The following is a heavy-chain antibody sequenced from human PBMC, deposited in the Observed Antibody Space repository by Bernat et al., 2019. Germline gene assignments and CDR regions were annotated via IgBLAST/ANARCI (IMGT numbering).Heavy chain of an antibody. V-gene: IGHV3-53*01. CDR3: ARDLGSFGGSIWGDY. Sequence: EVQLVESGGGLIQPGGSLRLSCAASGFTVSSNYMSWVRQAPGKGLEWVSVIYSGGTTYYADSVKGRVTISRDNSKNTLYLQMNSLRAEDTAVYYCARDLGSFGGSIWGDYWGQGILVTVSS. CDR1: GFTVSSNY. CDR2: IYSGGTT. J-gene: IGHJ4*02. D-gene: IGHD3-16*01.